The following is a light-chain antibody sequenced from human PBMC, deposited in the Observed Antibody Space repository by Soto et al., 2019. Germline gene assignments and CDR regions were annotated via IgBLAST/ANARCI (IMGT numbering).Light chain of an antibody. CDR3: CSYAGSYGV. CDR1: SSDVGGYNY. Sequence: QSALTQPRSVSGSPGQSVTISCTGTSSDVGGYNYVSWYQQHPGKAPKLMIYDVSKRPSGVPDRFSGSKSGNTASPTISGLQAEDEADYYCCSYAGSYGVFGGGTKLTVL. V-gene: IGLV2-11*01. CDR2: DVS. J-gene: IGLJ2*01.